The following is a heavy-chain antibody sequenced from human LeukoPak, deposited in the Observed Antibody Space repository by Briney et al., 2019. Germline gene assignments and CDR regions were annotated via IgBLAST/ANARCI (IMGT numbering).Heavy chain of an antibody. J-gene: IGHJ4*02. CDR1: GFTCSSYW. D-gene: IGHD1/OR15-1a*01. Sequence: PGGSLRLSCAASGFTCSSYWMSWVRQAPGKGLEWVANIKQDGSEKYYVDSVKGRFTISRDNAKNSLYLQMNRLRVEDTALYYCARVEWNRLGMNYWGQGTLVTVSS. CDR2: IKQDGSEK. V-gene: IGHV3-7*01. CDR3: ARVEWNRLGMNY.